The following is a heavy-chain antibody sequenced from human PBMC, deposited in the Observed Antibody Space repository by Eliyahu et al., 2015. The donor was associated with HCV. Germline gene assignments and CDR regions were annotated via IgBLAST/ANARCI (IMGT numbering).Heavy chain of an antibody. CDR2: ISGGRGST. D-gene: IGHD1-26*01. Sequence: EVQLLESGGGLVQPGGSLRXXCAASGFTFSSNAMSWVRQAPGKGLEWVSEISGGRGSTYYADSVKGRFTISRDNSKNTLYLQMNSLRAEDTAEYYCARIVGGTDYWGQGTLVTVSS. CDR1: GFTFSSNA. V-gene: IGHV3-23*01. J-gene: IGHJ4*02. CDR3: ARIVGGTDY.